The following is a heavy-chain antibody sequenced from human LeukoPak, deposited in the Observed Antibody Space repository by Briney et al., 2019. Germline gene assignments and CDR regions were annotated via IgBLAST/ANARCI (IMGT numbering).Heavy chain of an antibody. CDR1: GGSISSSNYC. CDR2: IYYSGST. V-gene: IGHV4-39*01. J-gene: IGHJ6*03. CDR3: ASINGGKPFYYYMDV. D-gene: IGHD3-16*01. Sequence: SETLSLTCTVSGGSISSSNYCWGWSRQPPGKGLEWIGTIYYSGSTYYNPSLKSRVTISVDTSKNQFSLRLSSVAAADTAVYYCASINGGKPFYYYMDVWGKGTTVTVSS.